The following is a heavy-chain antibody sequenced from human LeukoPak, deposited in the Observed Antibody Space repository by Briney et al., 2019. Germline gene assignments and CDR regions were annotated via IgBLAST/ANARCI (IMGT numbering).Heavy chain of an antibody. J-gene: IGHJ4*02. Sequence: SETLSLTCTVSGGSTSSYYWSWIRQPPGKGLEWIGYIYDSGSTNYNPSLKSRVTISVDTSKNQFSLKLTSATAADTAVYYCTKGGRRDILTYWGQGILVTVSP. CDR2: IYDSGST. D-gene: IGHD3-9*01. CDR1: GGSTSSYY. V-gene: IGHV4-59*01. CDR3: TKGGRRDILTY.